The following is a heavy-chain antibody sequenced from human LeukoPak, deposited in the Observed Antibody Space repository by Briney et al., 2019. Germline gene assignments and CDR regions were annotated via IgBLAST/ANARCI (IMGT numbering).Heavy chain of an antibody. D-gene: IGHD3-3*01. CDR3: ARHQDRYDFWSGYEGRWFDP. CDR1: GGSISSYY. V-gene: IGHV4-4*09. Sequence: SETLSLTCTVSGGSISSYYWSWIRQPPGKGLEWIGYIYTSGSTNYNPSLKSRVTISVDTSKNQCSLKLSSVTAADTAVYYCARHQDRYDFWSGYEGRWFDPWGQGTLVTVSS. J-gene: IGHJ5*02. CDR2: IYTSGST.